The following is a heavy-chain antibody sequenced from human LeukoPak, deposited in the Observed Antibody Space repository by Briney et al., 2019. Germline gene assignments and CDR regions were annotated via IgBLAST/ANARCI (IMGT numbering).Heavy chain of an antibody. V-gene: IGHV3-74*01. CDR2: INPDGSTT. J-gene: IGHJ4*01. D-gene: IGHD3-22*01. Sequence: GGSLRLSCAASGFTFSRYWIHWVRQAPGKGLVWVSRINPDGSTTTYADSVKGRFTISRDNAKNTLYLQMSSLRAEDTAVYCCARSAFHDRSGYYHDYWGQGALVTVSS. CDR1: GFTFSRYW. CDR3: ARSAFHDRSGYYHDY.